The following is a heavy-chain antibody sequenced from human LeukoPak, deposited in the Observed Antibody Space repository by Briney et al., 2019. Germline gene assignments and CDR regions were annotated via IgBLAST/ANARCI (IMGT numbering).Heavy chain of an antibody. D-gene: IGHD3-10*01. Sequence: SETLSLTCTVSGGSISSSSYYWGWIRQPPGKGLEWIGSIYYSGSTYYNPSLKSRVTISVDTSKNQFSLKLSSVTAADTAVYYCARGLTYYSGSGDFDYWGQGTLVTVSS. CDR1: GGSISSSSYY. CDR2: IYYSGST. V-gene: IGHV4-39*07. J-gene: IGHJ4*02. CDR3: ARGLTYYSGSGDFDY.